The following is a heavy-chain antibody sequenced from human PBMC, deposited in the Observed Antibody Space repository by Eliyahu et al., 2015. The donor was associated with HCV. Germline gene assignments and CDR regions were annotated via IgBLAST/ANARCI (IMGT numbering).Heavy chain of an antibody. Sequence: EVQLVESGGGLVKPGGSLRLXCAASGFTFSKAXXXWVRXAPGXGLEGIGRIKSKTDGGTTDYAAPVKGRFTISRDDSKSTLYLQMNSLKTEDTAVYYCTTGAPGGFDYYLDVWVQGTTVTVSS. J-gene: IGHJ6*03. CDR1: GFTFSKAX. V-gene: IGHV3-15*01. CDR3: TTGAPGGFDYYLDV. CDR2: IKSKTDGGTT. D-gene: IGHD3-10*01.